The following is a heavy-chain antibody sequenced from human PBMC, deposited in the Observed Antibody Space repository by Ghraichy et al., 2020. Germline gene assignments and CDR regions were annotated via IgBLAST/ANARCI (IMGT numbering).Heavy chain of an antibody. D-gene: IGHD3-22*01. CDR2: ISSSSSYI. J-gene: IGHJ3*02. V-gene: IGHV3-21*01. CDR1: GFTFSSYS. Sequence: GGSLRLSCAASGFTFSSYSMNWVRQAPGKGLEWVSSISSSSSYIYYADSVKGRFTISRDNAKNSLYLQMNSLRAEDTAVYYCARPKTDDYYDSSGYYFDAFDIWGQGTMVTVSS. CDR3: ARPKTDDYYDSSGYYFDAFDI.